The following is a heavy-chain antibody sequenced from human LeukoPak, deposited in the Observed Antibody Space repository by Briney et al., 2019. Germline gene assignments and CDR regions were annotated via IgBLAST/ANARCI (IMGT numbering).Heavy chain of an antibody. CDR1: GYTFTSYG. Sequence: ASVKVSCKASGYTFTSYGINWGRQAPGQGLEWMGWISAYNGNINYAQKFQGRVTMTTDTSTSTAYMELRSLRSDDTAVYYCVRDLGAAGTFFLFNYWAQETLAPGS. V-gene: IGHV1-18*04. CDR2: ISAYNGNI. J-gene: IGHJ4*02. CDR3: VRDLGAAGTFFLFNY. D-gene: IGHD6-13*01.